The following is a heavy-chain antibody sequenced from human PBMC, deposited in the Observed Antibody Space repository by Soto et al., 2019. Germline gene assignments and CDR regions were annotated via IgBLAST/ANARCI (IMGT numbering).Heavy chain of an antibody. J-gene: IGHJ4*02. CDR3: ARGWGRMFDY. D-gene: IGHD7-27*01. Sequence: SETLSLTCPVYGGSFSGYYWSWIRQPPGKGLEWIGEINHSGSTNYNPSLKSRVTISVDTSKNQFSLKLSSVTAADTAVYYCARGWGRMFDYWGQGTLVTVSS. CDR2: INHSGST. V-gene: IGHV4-34*01. CDR1: GGSFSGYY.